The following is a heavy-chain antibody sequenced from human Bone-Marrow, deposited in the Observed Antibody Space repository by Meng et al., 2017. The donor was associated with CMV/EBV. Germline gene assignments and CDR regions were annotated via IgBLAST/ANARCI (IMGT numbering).Heavy chain of an antibody. V-gene: IGHV4-39*01. Sequence: SETLSLTCTVSGGSISSSSYYWGWIRQPPGKGLEWIGSIYYSRSTYYNPSLKSRVTISVDTSKNQFSLKLSSVTAADTAVYYCASQISSIINYYDSSGHVLYFDYWGQGTLVTVSS. CDR1: GGSISSSSYY. CDR3: ASQISSIINYYDSSGHVLYFDY. CDR2: IYYSRST. J-gene: IGHJ4*02. D-gene: IGHD3-22*01.